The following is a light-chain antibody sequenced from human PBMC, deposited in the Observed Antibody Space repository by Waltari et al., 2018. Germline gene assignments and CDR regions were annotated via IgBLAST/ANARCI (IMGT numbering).Light chain of an antibody. V-gene: IGKV1-5*03. Sequence: DIQMTQSPSTLSASVGDRVTITCRASQSISSWFAWYQQKPGKAPKLLIYKASSLESGVPSRFSGSGSGTEFNLTISSLQPDDFATYYCQQYNSYPYTFGQGTKLEIK. CDR2: KAS. CDR3: QQYNSYPYT. J-gene: IGKJ2*01. CDR1: QSISSW.